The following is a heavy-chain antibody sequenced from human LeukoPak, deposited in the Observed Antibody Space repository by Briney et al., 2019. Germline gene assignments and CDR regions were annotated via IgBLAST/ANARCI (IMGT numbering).Heavy chain of an antibody. Sequence: GGSLRLSCAASGFTLSSYSMNWVRQAPGKGLEWVSSISSSSSYIYYADSVKGRFTISRDNAKNSLYLQMNSLRAEDTAVYYCARGPHSSGWYDSFDYWGQGTLVTVSS. CDR1: GFTLSSYS. D-gene: IGHD6-19*01. J-gene: IGHJ4*02. CDR2: ISSSSSYI. CDR3: ARGPHSSGWYDSFDY. V-gene: IGHV3-21*01.